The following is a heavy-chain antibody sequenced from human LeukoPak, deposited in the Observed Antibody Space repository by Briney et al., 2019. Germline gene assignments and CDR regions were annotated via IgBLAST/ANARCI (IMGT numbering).Heavy chain of an antibody. CDR3: AREGYCSGGSCYFDY. Sequence: SETLSLTCAVYGGSFSGYYWSWIRQPPGKGLEWIGEINHSGSTNYNPSLKSRVTISVDTSKNQFSLKLSSVTAADTAVYYCAREGYCSGGSCYFDYWGQGTLVTVSS. CDR1: GGSFSGYY. CDR2: INHSGST. V-gene: IGHV4-34*01. J-gene: IGHJ4*02. D-gene: IGHD2-15*01.